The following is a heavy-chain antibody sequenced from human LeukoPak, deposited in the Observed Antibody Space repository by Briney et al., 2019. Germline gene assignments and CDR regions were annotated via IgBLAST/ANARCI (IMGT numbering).Heavy chain of an antibody. J-gene: IGHJ3*02. CDR1: GGHISSSSYY. D-gene: IGHD3-10*01. Sequence: SETLSLTCTVSGGHISSSSYYWGWIRQPPGKGLEWFGSIYYSGSTYYNPSLKSRVTISVDTSKNQFSLKLSSVTAADTAVYYCASQVTTMVRGVIILDAFDIWGQGTMVTVSS. CDR3: ASQVTTMVRGVIILDAFDI. CDR2: IYYSGST. V-gene: IGHV4-39*01.